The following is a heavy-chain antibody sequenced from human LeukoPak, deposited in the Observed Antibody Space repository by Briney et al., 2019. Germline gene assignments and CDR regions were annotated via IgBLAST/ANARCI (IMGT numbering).Heavy chain of an antibody. J-gene: IGHJ4*02. V-gene: IGHV3-23*01. Sequence: PGGSLRLSCAASGFAFSSYAMTWVRQAPGKGLEWLSSISAGGGGADNANSVMGRSSISRDNSKNTLYLQMNNLRVEDTAVYYCAKAVHSGVYGGYYFDYWGQGTLVTVSS. CDR2: ISAGGGGA. D-gene: IGHD1-26*01. CDR3: AKAVHSGVYGGYYFDY. CDR1: GFAFSSYA.